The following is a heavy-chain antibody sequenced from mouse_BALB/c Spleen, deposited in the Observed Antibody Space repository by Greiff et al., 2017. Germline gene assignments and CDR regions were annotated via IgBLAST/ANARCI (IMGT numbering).Heavy chain of an antibody. V-gene: IGHV5-6-4*01. CDR2: ISSGGSYT. Sequence: EVKLVESGGGLVKPGGSLKLSCAASGFTFSSYTMSWVRQTPEKRLEWVATISSGGSYTYYPDSVKGRFTISRDNAKNTLYLQMSSLKSEDTAMYYCTRGDYGYDYLDYWGQGTTLTVSS. D-gene: IGHD1-2*01. CDR1: GFTFSSYT. J-gene: IGHJ2*01. CDR3: TRGDYGYDYLDY.